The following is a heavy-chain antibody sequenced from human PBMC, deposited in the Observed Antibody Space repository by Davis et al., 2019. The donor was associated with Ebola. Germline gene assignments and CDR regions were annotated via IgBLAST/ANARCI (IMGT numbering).Heavy chain of an antibody. D-gene: IGHD3-3*02. Sequence: GGSLRLSCAASGFTFSSYAMTWVRQAPGKALEWVSGVSVSGDKTYYADSVKGRFTISRDNSKNTLYLQMNSLRAEDTAVYYCARASHLDYWGQGTLVTVSS. CDR3: ARASHLDY. CDR2: VSVSGDKT. J-gene: IGHJ4*02. V-gene: IGHV3-23*01. CDR1: GFTFSSYA.